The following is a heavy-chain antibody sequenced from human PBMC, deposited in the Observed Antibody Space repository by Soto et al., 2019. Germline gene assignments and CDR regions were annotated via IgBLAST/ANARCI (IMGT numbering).Heavy chain of an antibody. V-gene: IGHV1-24*01. Sequence: ASVKVSCKVSGYTLTELSMHWVRQAPGKGLEWMGGFDPEDGETIYAQKFQGRVTMTEDKSTAKAYMELSSLRSEDTAVYYCATVFDSNSAYYYYMDVWGKGTTVTVSS. CDR2: FDPEDGET. J-gene: IGHJ6*03. CDR3: ATVFDSNSAYYYYMDV. CDR1: GYTLTELS. D-gene: IGHD4-4*01.